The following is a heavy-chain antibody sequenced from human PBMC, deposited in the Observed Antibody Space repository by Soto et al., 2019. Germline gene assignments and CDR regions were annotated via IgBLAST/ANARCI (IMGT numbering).Heavy chain of an antibody. V-gene: IGHV3-23*01. CDR3: AIGSIEYSASVDN. CDR1: GFSFSSYA. D-gene: IGHD5-12*01. CDR2: ISARGGRS. J-gene: IGHJ4*02. Sequence: EVQLLESGGGLVQPGGSLRLSCAASGFSFSSYAMVWVRQAPGKGLEWVSVISARGGRSYLADSVKGRCTTSRDKSKNVLSLEMSKLRAEDPATYFCAIGSIEYSASVDNWGQGTLVLVSS.